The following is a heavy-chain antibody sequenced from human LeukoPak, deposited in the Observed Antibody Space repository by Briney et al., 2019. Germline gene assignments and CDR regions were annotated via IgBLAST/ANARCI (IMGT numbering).Heavy chain of an antibody. J-gene: IGHJ4*02. CDR1: VYTFTGYY. V-gene: IGHV1-2*02. CDR3: ARALYSSSWFDY. Sequence: GASVKVSCKASVYTFTGYYMHWVRQAPGQGLEWMGWINPNSGGTNYAQKFQGRVTMTRDTSISTAYMELSRLRSDDTAVYYCARALYSSSWFDYWGQGTLVTVSS. D-gene: IGHD6-13*01. CDR2: INPNSGGT.